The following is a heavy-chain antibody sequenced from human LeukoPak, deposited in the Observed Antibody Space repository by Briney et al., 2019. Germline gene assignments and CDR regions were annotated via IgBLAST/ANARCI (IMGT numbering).Heavy chain of an antibody. D-gene: IGHD3-10*01. CDR2: IWYDGSNK. CDR1: GFTFSSYG. Sequence: GGSLRLSCAASGFTFSSYGMLWVRQAPGKGLEWVAVIWYDGSNKYYADSVKGRFTISRDNSKNTLYLQMNSLRAEDTAVYYCARGAMVRGVKNLDYWGQGTLVTVSS. J-gene: IGHJ4*02. V-gene: IGHV3-33*01. CDR3: ARGAMVRGVKNLDY.